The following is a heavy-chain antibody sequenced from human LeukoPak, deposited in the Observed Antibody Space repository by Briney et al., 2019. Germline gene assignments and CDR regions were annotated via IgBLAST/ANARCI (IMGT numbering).Heavy chain of an antibody. Sequence: SGTLSLTCTIFGGSINSSNWWNWVRQSPGKGLEWIGEIFRSGETNYNSSLESRLTISVDRTKNQFSLRLNSVTAADTAVFYCARGRHGDFGNWFDPWGQGTPVIVAS. CDR1: GGSINSSNW. CDR2: IFRSGET. V-gene: IGHV4-4*02. J-gene: IGHJ5*02. D-gene: IGHD4-17*01. CDR3: ARGRHGDFGNWFDP.